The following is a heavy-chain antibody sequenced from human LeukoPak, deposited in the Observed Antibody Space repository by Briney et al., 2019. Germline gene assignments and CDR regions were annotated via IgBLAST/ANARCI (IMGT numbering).Heavy chain of an antibody. J-gene: IGHJ4*02. D-gene: IGHD2-21*02. Sequence: GASVKVSCKASGYTFTSYGISWVRQAPGQGLEWMGWISAYNGNTNYAQKLQGRVTMTTDTSTSTAYMELRSLRSDDTAVYYCARDASFVYCGGDCYPVDYWGQGTLVTVSS. CDR3: ARDASFVYCGGDCYPVDY. CDR1: GYTFTSYG. CDR2: ISAYNGNT. V-gene: IGHV1-18*01.